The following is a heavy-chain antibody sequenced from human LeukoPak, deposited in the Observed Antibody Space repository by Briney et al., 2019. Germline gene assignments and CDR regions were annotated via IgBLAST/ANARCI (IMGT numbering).Heavy chain of an antibody. V-gene: IGHV3-23*01. CDR3: AKDGGLWVSAHWGDS. J-gene: IGHJ4*02. CDR1: GFTFSSSA. CDR2: ISNNGGYT. D-gene: IGHD7-27*01. Sequence: GGSLRLSCAASGFTFSSSAMSWVRQAPGKGLEWVSAISNNGGYTYYADSVKGRFTVSRDNSKNTLFLQMNSLRAEDTAVYYCAKDGGLWVSAHWGDSWGRGTLVTVSS.